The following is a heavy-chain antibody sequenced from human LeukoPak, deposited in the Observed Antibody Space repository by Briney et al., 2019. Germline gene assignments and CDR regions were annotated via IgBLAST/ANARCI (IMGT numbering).Heavy chain of an antibody. D-gene: IGHD5-24*01. V-gene: IGHV3-30-3*01. CDR3: ARDTGVYNYYYYLSDYGMDV. Sequence: QPGGSLRLSCAASGFTFSSYAMHWVRQAPGKGLEWVAVISYDGSNKYYADSVKGRFTISRDNAKNSLYLQMNSLRAEDTAVYYCARDTGVYNYYYYLSDYGMDVWGQGTTVTVSS. CDR1: GFTFSSYA. J-gene: IGHJ6*02. CDR2: ISYDGSNK.